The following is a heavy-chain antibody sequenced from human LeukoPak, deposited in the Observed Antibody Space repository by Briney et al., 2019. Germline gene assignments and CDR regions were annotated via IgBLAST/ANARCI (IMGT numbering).Heavy chain of an antibody. CDR2: ISGDGGRT. V-gene: IGHV3-43*02. CDR1: GFTFDDYA. D-gene: IGHD3-16*02. J-gene: IGHJ3*02. Sequence: GGSLRLACAASGFTFDDYAMHWVRQAPGKGLEWVSLISGDGGRTHYADSVKGRFTISRDNSKNSLYLQMNSLRTEDTAFYYCAKAYYDYVWGSYRYFCAFDIWGQGTMVTVSS. CDR3: AKAYYDYVWGSYRYFCAFDI.